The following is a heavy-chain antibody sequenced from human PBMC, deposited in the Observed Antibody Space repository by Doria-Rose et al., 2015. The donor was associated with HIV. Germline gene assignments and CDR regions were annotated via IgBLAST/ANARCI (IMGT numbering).Heavy chain of an antibody. CDR2: IPYSGAT. V-gene: IGHV4-31*03. CDR1: GASISSGTYY. J-gene: IGHJ5*01. Sequence: VQLQESGPGLVRPSQTLSLTSTVYGASISSGTYYWSWIRQHLGKGLEWIGYIPYSGATFYRPSLRRRLSISLDTSDNLYTRNLNSVTAADTAVYCCARERSGSFDFWGQGALVTVSS. CDR3: ARERSGSFDF. D-gene: IGHD3-10*01.